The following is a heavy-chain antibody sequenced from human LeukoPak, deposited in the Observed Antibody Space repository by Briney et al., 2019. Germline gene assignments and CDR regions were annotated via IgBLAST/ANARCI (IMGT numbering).Heavy chain of an antibody. CDR2: ISSSSSYI. D-gene: IGHD2-2*01. Sequence: GGSLRLSCAASGFTFSTYTMNWVRQAPGKGLEWVSSISSSSSYIAYSDSVKGRFTISRDNAKNSLYLQMNSLRDEDTAVYYCARDYSSSGTFFGYYYGMDVWGQGTTVTVSS. V-gene: IGHV3-21*01. J-gene: IGHJ6*02. CDR3: ARDYSSSGTFFGYYYGMDV. CDR1: GFTFSTYT.